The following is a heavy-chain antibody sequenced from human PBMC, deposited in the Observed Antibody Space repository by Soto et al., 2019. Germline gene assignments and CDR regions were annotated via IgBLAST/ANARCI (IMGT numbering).Heavy chain of an antibody. CDR3: ARGSGGIAAAGTHGLSSVTYYYYGMDV. CDR1: GYTFTSYG. V-gene: IGHV1-3*01. D-gene: IGHD6-13*01. CDR2: INPGNGNT. Sequence: ASVKVSCKASGYTFTSYGMNWVRQAPGRGLEWMGWINPGNGNTKYSQKFQGRVIIERDTSTSTAYMELSSLRSEDTAVYYCARGSGGIAAAGTHGLSSVTYYYYGMDVWGQGTTVTVSS. J-gene: IGHJ6*02.